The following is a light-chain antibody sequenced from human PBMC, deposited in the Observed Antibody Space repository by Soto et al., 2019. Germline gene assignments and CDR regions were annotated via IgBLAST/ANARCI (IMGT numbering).Light chain of an antibody. CDR3: SSYAGSNNV. CDR2: EVS. V-gene: IGLV2-8*01. J-gene: IGLJ1*01. Sequence: QSALTQPPSASGSPGQSVTISCTGTSSDVGGYNYVSWYQQHPGKAPKFMIYEVSKRPSGVPDRFSGSKSGNTASLTVSGLQAEDAPDYYCSSYAGSNNVFGTGTKLTVL. CDR1: SSDVGGYNY.